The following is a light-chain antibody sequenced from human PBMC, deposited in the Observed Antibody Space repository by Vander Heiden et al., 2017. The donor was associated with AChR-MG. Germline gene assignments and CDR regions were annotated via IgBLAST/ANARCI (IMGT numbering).Light chain of an antibody. Sequence: CSASQSVSGSHLAWYQQKPGRAPRLLIYGASCRATGISDRFSGSGSGTDFTRTINRLEPEDFAGYYGQRKYTFGHGTKVDI. CDR1: QSVSGSH. V-gene: IGKV3-20*01. CDR3: QRKYT. CDR2: GAS. J-gene: IGKJ3*01.